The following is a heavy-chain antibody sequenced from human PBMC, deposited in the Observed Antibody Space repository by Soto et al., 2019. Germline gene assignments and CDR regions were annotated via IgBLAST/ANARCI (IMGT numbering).Heavy chain of an antibody. Sequence: GSLRLSCAASGFNFGPFWMHWVRQAPGKGLVWVSHINSDGSTIVYADSVKGRFTISRDNARNTLYLQMNSLRVEDTAVYYCARDRGYPDSFNIWGQGTKVTVSS. CDR2: INSDGSTI. CDR1: GFNFGPFW. D-gene: IGHD3-10*01. V-gene: IGHV3-74*01. J-gene: IGHJ3*02. CDR3: ARDRGYPDSFNI.